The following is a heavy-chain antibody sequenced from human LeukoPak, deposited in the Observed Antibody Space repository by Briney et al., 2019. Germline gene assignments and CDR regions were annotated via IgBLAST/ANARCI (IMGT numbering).Heavy chain of an antibody. D-gene: IGHD3-22*01. CDR3: AKDPNYYDSSGNRFDY. CDR2: IRYDGSNK. V-gene: IGHV3-30*02. CDR1: GFTFSSYG. J-gene: IGHJ4*02. Sequence: GGSLRLSCAASGFTFSSYGMHWVRQAPGKGLEWAAFIRYDGSNKYYADSVKGRFTISRDNSKNTLYLQMNSLRAEDTAVYYCAKDPNYYDSSGNRFDYWGQGTLVTVSS.